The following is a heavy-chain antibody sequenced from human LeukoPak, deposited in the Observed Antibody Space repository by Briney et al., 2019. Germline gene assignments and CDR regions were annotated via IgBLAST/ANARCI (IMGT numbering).Heavy chain of an antibody. J-gene: IGHJ3*02. Sequence: AGGSLRLSCAASGFTFSHYPIHWVRQAPGKGLEWVSAINGSGGSTYYADSVKGRFTISRDNSKNTLYLQMNSLRAEDTAVYYCARDGLVGAFDIWGQGTMVTVSS. D-gene: IGHD1-26*01. CDR2: INGSGGST. CDR1: GFTFSHYP. V-gene: IGHV3-23*01. CDR3: ARDGLVGAFDI.